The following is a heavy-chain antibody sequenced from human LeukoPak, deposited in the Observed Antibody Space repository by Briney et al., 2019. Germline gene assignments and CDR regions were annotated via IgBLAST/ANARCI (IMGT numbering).Heavy chain of an antibody. CDR3: ARDGGLDI. D-gene: IGHD3-10*01. Sequence: GASVKVSCKASGYTXTDYYMHWVRQAPGQGLEWMGWINPNSGGTNFAQKFQGRVTMTRDTSISTTYMELSSLKSDDTAVYYCARDGGLDIWGQGTMVTVSS. J-gene: IGHJ3*02. CDR1: GYTXTDYY. CDR2: INPNSGGT. V-gene: IGHV1-2*02.